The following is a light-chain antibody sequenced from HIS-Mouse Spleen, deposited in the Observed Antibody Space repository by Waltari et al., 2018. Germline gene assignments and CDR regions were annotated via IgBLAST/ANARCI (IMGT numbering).Light chain of an antibody. CDR3: QQYNNWPLT. CDR1: QSVSSN. J-gene: IGKJ4*01. V-gene: IGKV3-15*01. Sequence: EIVMTQSPATLSVSPGDRATRACRASQSVSSNLAWYQQKPGQAPRLLIYGASTSATGIPARFSGSGSGTEFTLTISSLQSEDFAVYYCQQYNNWPLTFGGGTKVEIK. CDR2: GAS.